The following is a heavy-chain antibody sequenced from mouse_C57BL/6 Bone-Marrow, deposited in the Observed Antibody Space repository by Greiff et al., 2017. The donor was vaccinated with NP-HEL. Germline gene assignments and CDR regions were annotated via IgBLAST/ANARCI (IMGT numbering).Heavy chain of an antibody. CDR2: IRNKANGYTT. D-gene: IGHD2-4*01. CDR1: GFTFTDYY. J-gene: IGHJ4*01. CDR3: ARSIYYDYADDPYYAMDY. V-gene: IGHV7-3*01. Sequence: EVQLVESGGGLVQPGGSLSLSCAASGFTFTDYYMSWVRQPPGKALEWLGFIRNKANGYTTEYSASVKGRFTISRDNYQSILYLQMNALRAEDSATYYCARSIYYDYADDPYYAMDYGGQGTSVTVSS.